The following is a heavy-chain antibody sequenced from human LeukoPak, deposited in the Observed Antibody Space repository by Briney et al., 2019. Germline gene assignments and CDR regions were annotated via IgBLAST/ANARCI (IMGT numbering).Heavy chain of an antibody. V-gene: IGHV3-30*18. D-gene: IGHD3-10*01. CDR2: ISHDGSSK. CDR3: AKDQAGDYFYYGMDV. J-gene: IGHJ6*02. CDR1: GFTFSSYG. Sequence: GRSLRLSCAVSGFTFSSYGMHWVRQAPGKGLEWVAVISHDGSSKYYAESVKGRFTISRDNSKNTQYLQMNSLRPGDTAVYYCAKDQAGDYFYYGMDVWGQGTTVTVSS.